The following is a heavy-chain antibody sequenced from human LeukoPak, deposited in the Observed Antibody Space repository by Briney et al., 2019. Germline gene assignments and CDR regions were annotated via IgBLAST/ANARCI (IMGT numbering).Heavy chain of an antibody. CDR2: IPYDGTNK. CDR1: GFTFRSYG. J-gene: IGHJ4*02. CDR3: AKDGYYGSGTFPDY. Sequence: GGSLRLACAVSGFTFRSYGMNWVSQLAGRGRGWEAVIPYDGTNKFYGGFRTGRFTISRDNSKNALYLQMNSLRAEDTAVYYCAKDGYYGSGTFPDYWGQGTLVTVSS. D-gene: IGHD3-10*01. V-gene: IGHV3-30*18.